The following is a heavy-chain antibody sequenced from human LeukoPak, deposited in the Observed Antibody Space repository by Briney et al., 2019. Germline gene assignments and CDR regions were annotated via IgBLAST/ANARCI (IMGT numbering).Heavy chain of an antibody. CDR3: AREGSSGYYDDAFDI. CDR2: IIPIFGTA. CDR1: GGTFSNYA. J-gene: IGHJ3*02. D-gene: IGHD3-22*01. Sequence: SVKVSCKASGGTFSNYAISWVRQAPGQGLEWMGGIIPIFGTANYAQKFQGRVTITADESTSTAYMELSSLRSEARAVYYCAREGSSGYYDDAFDILGQGTMVTVSS. V-gene: IGHV1-69*01.